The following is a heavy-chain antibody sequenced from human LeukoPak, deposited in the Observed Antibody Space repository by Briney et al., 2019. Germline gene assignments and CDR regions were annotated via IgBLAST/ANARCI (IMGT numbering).Heavy chain of an antibody. V-gene: IGHV4-39*07. CDR1: GGSISSSSYY. D-gene: IGHD2-21*02. CDR2: IYYSEKT. Sequence: SETLSLTCTVSGGSISSSSYYWGWIRQPPGKGLEWIGNIYYSEKTYYNPSLKSRVTILVDTSKNQFSLKLSSVTAADTAVYYCARGGYCGGDCYFYYWGQGTLVTVSS. CDR3: ARGGYCGGDCYFYY. J-gene: IGHJ4*02.